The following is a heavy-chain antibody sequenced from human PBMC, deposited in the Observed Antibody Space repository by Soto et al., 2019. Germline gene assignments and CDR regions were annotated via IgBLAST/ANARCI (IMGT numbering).Heavy chain of an antibody. CDR2: ISWNSGSI. Sequence: GGSLRLSCAVSGFTFDDYAMPWVRQAPGKGLEWVSGISWNSGSIGYADSVKGRFTIARDNAKNSLYLQMNSLRAEDTALYYCAKDTYYDSSGSLDYWGQGTLVTVSS. CDR3: AKDTYYDSSGSLDY. J-gene: IGHJ4*02. D-gene: IGHD3-22*01. V-gene: IGHV3-9*01. CDR1: GFTFDDYA.